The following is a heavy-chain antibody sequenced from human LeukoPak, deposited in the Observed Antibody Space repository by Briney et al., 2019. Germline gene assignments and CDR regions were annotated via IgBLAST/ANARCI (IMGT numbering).Heavy chain of an antibody. D-gene: IGHD4-17*01. CDR3: ARGGDYGDFGY. J-gene: IGHJ4*02. CDR1: GITFSSYW. Sequence: GGSLRLFCAASGITFSSYWVHWVRQAPGKGLVWVSRINSDGSITSYADTVKGRFTISRDNAKNTLYLQMNSLRADDAAVYYCARGGDYGDFGYWGQGTLVTVSS. CDR2: INSDGSIT. V-gene: IGHV3-74*01.